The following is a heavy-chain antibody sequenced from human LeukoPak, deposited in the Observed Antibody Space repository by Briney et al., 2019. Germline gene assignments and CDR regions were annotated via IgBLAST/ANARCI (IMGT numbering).Heavy chain of an antibody. CDR1: AYKFSNYW. CDR3: ARRDTTYFDY. V-gene: IGHV5-51*01. J-gene: IGHJ4*02. CDR2: IYPDDSDT. D-gene: IGHD1-1*01. Sequence: GESLKISCKGAAYKFSNYWIAWVRQRPGEDLEWMGIIYPDDSDTRYSPSSQGQVTISADKSISTAYLQWASLKASDTAIYYCARRDTTYFDYWGQGSLVTVSS.